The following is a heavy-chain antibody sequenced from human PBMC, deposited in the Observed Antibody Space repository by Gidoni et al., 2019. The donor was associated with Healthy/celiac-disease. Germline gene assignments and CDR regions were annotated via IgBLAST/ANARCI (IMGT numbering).Heavy chain of an antibody. CDR2: ISSSSSYI. V-gene: IGHV3-21*01. J-gene: IGHJ6*02. CDR1: GFPFSRYS. D-gene: IGHD5-18*01. CDR3: ARDRVEDTAMAYPYYYYYGMDV. Sequence: EVQLVESGGGLVKPGGSLRLSCAASGFPFSRYSINWVRQAPGKGLEWVSSISSSSSYIYYADSVKGRFTISRDNAKNSLYLQMNSLRAEDTAVYYCARDRVEDTAMAYPYYYYYGMDVWGQGTTVTVSS.